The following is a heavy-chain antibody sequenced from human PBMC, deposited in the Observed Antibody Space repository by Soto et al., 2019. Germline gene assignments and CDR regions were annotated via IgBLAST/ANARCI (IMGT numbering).Heavy chain of an antibody. J-gene: IGHJ4*02. D-gene: IGHD3-16*01. CDR3: ARDEKNWAKFDY. CDR1: GYTFIKYG. CDR2: ISGNGVP. V-gene: IGHV1-18*01. Sequence: QVPLVQSGPEVKRPGASVKVSCKAFGYTFIKYGISWVRLAPGQRPEWMGWISGNGVPKYAPRHQGRFTMTVDTSSSTAFMELKSLTSDDTAMYYCARDEKNWAKFDYWGQGTLVTVSS.